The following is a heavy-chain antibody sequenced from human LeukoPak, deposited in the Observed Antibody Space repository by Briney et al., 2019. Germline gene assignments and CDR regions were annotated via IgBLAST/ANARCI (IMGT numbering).Heavy chain of an antibody. Sequence: SETLSLTCTVSGDSISSYYWNWIRQPPGKGLEYIGWIHYSGSTDYNPSLKSRVTISLDRSKRQHSLNLRSVTAADTAVYYCARWGYFDSSGYFVAEYRGQGTLVTVSS. CDR2: IHYSGST. CDR1: GDSISSYY. D-gene: IGHD3-22*01. CDR3: ARWGYFDSSGYFVAEY. V-gene: IGHV4-59*01. J-gene: IGHJ4*02.